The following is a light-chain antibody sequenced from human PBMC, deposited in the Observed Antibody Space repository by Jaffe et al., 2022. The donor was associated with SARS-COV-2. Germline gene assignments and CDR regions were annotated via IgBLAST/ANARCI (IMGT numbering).Light chain of an antibody. V-gene: IGLV2-23*01. Sequence: QSALTQPASVSGSPGQSITISCTGTSSDVGSYNLVSWYQQHPDKAPKLLIYEGIKRPSGVSDRFSGSKSGNTASLTISGLQAEDDADYYCCSYAGGRTLIFGGGTKLTVL. J-gene: IGLJ2*01. CDR1: SSDVGSYNL. CDR2: EGI. CDR3: CSYAGGRTLI.